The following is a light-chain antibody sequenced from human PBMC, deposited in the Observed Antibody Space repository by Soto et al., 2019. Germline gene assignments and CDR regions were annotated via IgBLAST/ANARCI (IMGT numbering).Light chain of an antibody. V-gene: IGKV3-11*01. CDR2: GAS. CDR3: QQRSNWPWT. CDR1: QSVRTN. J-gene: IGKJ1*01. Sequence: EIVMTQYPDTLSVSPGETVTLSCRASQSVRTNLAWYQHKPGQSPRLLIYGASSRATGIPDRFSGSGSGTDFTLTISSLEPEDFAVYYCQQRSNWPWTFGQGTKVDI.